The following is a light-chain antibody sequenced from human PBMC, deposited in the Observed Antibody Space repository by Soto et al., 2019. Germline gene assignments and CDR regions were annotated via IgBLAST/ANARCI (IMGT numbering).Light chain of an antibody. CDR3: QQSYSTPRT. J-gene: IGKJ1*01. CDR2: GAS. Sequence: DIQLTQSPSFLSASVGGRVTITCRASQAISSHLAWYQQKPGKAPNLLIYGASTLQSGVPSRFSGSGSETEFTLTISGLQPGDSATYYCQQSYSTPRTFGQGTKVDIK. V-gene: IGKV1-9*01. CDR1: QAISSH.